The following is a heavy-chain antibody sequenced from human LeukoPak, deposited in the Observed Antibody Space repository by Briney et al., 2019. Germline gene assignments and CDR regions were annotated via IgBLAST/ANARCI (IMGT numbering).Heavy chain of an antibody. CDR2: ISSSSSYI. J-gene: IGHJ4*02. CDR3: ASTSSIDYGDYVFGY. Sequence: GGSLRLSCAASGFTFSSYSMNWVRQAPGKGLEWVSSISSSSSYIYYADSVKGRFTISRDNAKNSLYLQMSSLRAEDTAVYYCASTSSIDYGDYVFGYWGQGTLVTVSS. CDR1: GFTFSSYS. D-gene: IGHD4-17*01. V-gene: IGHV3-21*01.